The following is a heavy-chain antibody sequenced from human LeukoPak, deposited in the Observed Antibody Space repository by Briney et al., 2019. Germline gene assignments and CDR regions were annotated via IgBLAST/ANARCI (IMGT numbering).Heavy chain of an antibody. CDR2: INPSGGTT. D-gene: IGHD2-2*01. CDR1: GYTFTNYY. Sequence: ASVKVSCKASGYTFTNYYMHWVRQAPGQGLEWMGIINPSGGTTTYAQKFQGRVTMTRDTSTTTVYMELSSLKTEDTAVYYCTTVGSLWLSVVPAALWGNYWGQGTLVTVSS. J-gene: IGHJ4*02. CDR3: TTVGSLWLSVVPAALWGNY. V-gene: IGHV1-46*01.